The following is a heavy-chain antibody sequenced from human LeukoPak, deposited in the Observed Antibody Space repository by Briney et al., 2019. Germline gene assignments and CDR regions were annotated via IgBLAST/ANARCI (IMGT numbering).Heavy chain of an antibody. CDR3: TTDMYYDFWSGFERIDY. CDR1: GFTFSSYA. CDR2: IKSKTDGGTT. Sequence: GGSLRLSCVASGFTFSSYAMSWVRQAPGKGLEWVGRIKSKTDGGTTDYAAPVKGRFTISRDDSKNTLYLQMNSLKTEDTAVYYCTTDMYYDFWSGFERIDYWGQGTLVTVSS. D-gene: IGHD3-3*01. J-gene: IGHJ4*02. V-gene: IGHV3-15*01.